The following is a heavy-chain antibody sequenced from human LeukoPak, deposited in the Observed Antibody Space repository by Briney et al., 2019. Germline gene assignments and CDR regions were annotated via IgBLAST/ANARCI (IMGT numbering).Heavy chain of an antibody. V-gene: IGHV4-30-4*07. Sequence: SETLSLTCAVSGGSISSGGYSWSWIRQPPGKGLEWLGYIYYSGSTYYNPSLKSRVTISVDTSKNQFSLKLSSVTAADTAVYYCARDHRGYGSGSYYYWFDPWGQGTLVTVSS. CDR3: ARDHRGYGSGSYYYWFDP. CDR2: IYYSGST. CDR1: GGSISSGGYS. D-gene: IGHD3-10*01. J-gene: IGHJ5*02.